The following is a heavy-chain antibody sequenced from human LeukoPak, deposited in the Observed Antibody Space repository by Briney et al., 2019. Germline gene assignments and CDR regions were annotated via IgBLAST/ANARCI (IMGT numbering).Heavy chain of an antibody. CDR1: GYSLTSYW. D-gene: IGHD6-13*01. CDR2: IYPGDSDT. J-gene: IGHJ6*03. V-gene: IGHV5-51*01. Sequence: GESLKISCKGSGYSLTSYWIGWVRQMPGKGLEWMGIIYPGDSDTRYSPSFQGQVTISADKSISTAYLQWSSLKASDTAMYYCARHIGIAAAGTFYYYYMDVWGKGTTVTVSS. CDR3: ARHIGIAAAGTFYYYYMDV.